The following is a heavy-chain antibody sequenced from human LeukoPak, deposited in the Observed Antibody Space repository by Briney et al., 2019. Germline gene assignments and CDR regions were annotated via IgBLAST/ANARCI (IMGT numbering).Heavy chain of an antibody. V-gene: IGHV1-18*04. CDR1: GYTFTGYY. D-gene: IGHD3-22*01. J-gene: IGHJ4*02. Sequence: ASVKVSCKASGYTFTGYYMHWVRQAPGQGLEWMGWISAYNGNTNYAQKLQGRVTMTTDTSTSTAYMELRSLRSDDTAVYYCARAPDSSGYNGLFDYWGQGTLVTVSS. CDR3: ARAPDSSGYNGLFDY. CDR2: ISAYNGNT.